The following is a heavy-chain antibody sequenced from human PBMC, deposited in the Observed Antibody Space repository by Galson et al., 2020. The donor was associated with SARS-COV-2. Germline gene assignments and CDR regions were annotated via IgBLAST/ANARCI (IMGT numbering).Heavy chain of an antibody. CDR3: ARGRGGSYQKVSLPRLDLDY. CDR1: GYTFTSYY. J-gene: IGHJ4*02. V-gene: IGHV1-46*01. D-gene: IGHD1-26*01. Sequence: GESLKISCKASGYTFTSYYMHWVRQAPGQGLEWMGIINPSGGSTSYAQKFQGRVTMTRDTSTSTVYMELSSLRSEDTAVYYCARGRGGSYQKVSLPRLDLDYWGQGTLVTVSS. CDR2: INPSGGST.